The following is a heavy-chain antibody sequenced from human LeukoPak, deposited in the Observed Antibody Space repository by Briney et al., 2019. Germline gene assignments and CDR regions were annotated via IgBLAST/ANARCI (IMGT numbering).Heavy chain of an antibody. Sequence: GGSLRLSCAASGFTFSSYAMSWVRQAPGKGLEWVSAISGSGGSTYYADSVKGRFTISRDSSKNTLYLQMNSLRAEDTAVYYCAKDYCSSTSCYTPPPFDYWGQGTLVTVSS. D-gene: IGHD2-2*02. CDR2: ISGSGGST. CDR3: AKDYCSSTSCYTPPPFDY. J-gene: IGHJ4*02. CDR1: GFTFSSYA. V-gene: IGHV3-23*01.